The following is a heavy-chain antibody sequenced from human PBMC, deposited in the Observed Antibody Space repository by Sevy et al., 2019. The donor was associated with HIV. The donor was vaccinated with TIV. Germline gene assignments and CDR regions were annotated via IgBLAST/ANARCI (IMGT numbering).Heavy chain of an antibody. Sequence: GESLKISCKASGYTFASEGISWVRQAPGQGLEWMGWIGAYNGNRNSAQKFQARVTLTIDTSTSTAFMELRGLGSDDTAMYYCARVPTYYYGSATYFESWGQGTLVTVSS. CDR2: IGAYNGNR. CDR1: GYTFASEG. CDR3: ARVPTYYYGSATYFES. V-gene: IGHV1-18*01. J-gene: IGHJ4*02. D-gene: IGHD3-10*01.